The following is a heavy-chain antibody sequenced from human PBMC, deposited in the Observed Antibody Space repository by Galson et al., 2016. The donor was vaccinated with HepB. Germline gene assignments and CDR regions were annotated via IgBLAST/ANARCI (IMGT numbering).Heavy chain of an antibody. D-gene: IGHD3-10*01. J-gene: IGHJ4*02. CDR3: ARGAMLRGVISPLDY. CDR2: LYYSGNT. Sequence: ETLSLTCSVSGGSVSSSSYYWGWIRQPPGKGLEWIGCLYYSGNTYYNPSLKSRVTISVDTSKKESSLKLSSVTAADTAVYYCARGAMLRGVISPLDYWGQGTLVTVSS. CDR1: GGSVSSSSYY. V-gene: IGHV4-39*01.